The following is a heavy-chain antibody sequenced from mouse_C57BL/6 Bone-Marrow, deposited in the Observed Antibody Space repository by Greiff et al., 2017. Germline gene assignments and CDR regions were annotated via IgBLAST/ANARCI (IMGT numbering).Heavy chain of an antibody. J-gene: IGHJ3*01. Sequence: VQLQQPGAELVMPGASVTLSCKASGYTFTSYWMHWVKQRPGQGLEWIGEIDPSDSYTNYNQKFKGKSTLTVDKSSSTAYMQLSSLTSEDSAVYYFARGSSYDWFAYWGQGTLVTVSA. V-gene: IGHV1-69*01. CDR1: GYTFTSYW. CDR3: ARGSSYDWFAY. CDR2: IDPSDSYT. D-gene: IGHD1-1*01.